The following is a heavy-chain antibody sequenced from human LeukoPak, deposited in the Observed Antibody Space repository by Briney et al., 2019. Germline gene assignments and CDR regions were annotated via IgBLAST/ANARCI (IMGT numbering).Heavy chain of an antibody. J-gene: IGHJ4*02. CDR1: GGSISNYY. CDR3: ARRGRNSSGWQDYL. V-gene: IGHV4-59*01. CDR2: IYHTGST. Sequence: SETLSLTCTVSGGSISNYYWSWIRQPPGKGLEWIANIYHTGSTNYNPSLSSRVTISIDTAKNQFSLKLTSVAAADTAVYYCARRGRNSSGWQDYLWGQGTLVTVSS. D-gene: IGHD6-25*01.